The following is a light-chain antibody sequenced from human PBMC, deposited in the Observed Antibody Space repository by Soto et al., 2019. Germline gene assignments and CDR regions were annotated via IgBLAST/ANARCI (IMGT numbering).Light chain of an antibody. CDR2: DAS. CDR1: QSISSY. CDR3: KQYHEYTPRT. Sequence: DIQMTQSPSSLSASVGDRVTITCRASQSISSYLNWYQQKPGKAPKLLIYDASTLESRVPSRLSGSGSGTEFALTISSLQPDYVATYHCKQYHEYTPRTFGQGNKGDIK. J-gene: IGKJ1*01. V-gene: IGKV1-5*01.